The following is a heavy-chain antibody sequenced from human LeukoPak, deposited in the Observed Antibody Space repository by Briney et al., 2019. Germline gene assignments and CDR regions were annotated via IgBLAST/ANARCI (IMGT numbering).Heavy chain of an antibody. V-gene: IGHV4-39*01. J-gene: IGHJ6*03. CDR1: GASISSRSHY. CDR2: IFYSGAT. Sequence: SETLSLTCTVSGASISSRSHYWGWLRQPPGKGLEWIGSIFYSGATYYNPSLESRVTISIDTSKNQFSVRLSSLTAADTAAYYCARHESYYYYMDVWGKGTTVTVSS. CDR3: ARHESYYYYMDV.